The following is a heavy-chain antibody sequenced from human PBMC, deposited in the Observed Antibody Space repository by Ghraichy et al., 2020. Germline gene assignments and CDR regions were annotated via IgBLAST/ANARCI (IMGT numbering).Heavy chain of an antibody. Sequence: SLNISCAASGFRFSNYGMHWVRQAPGKGLEWLALIWYNGGNKYYADSVKGRFSISRDNSKNTLYLEMNSLRAEDTAVYYCARADYYDSSGYYSRLLDYWGQGTLVTVSS. CDR3: ARADYYDSSGYYSRLLDY. CDR1: GFRFSNYG. J-gene: IGHJ4*02. CDR2: IWYNGGNK. D-gene: IGHD3-22*01. V-gene: IGHV3-33*01.